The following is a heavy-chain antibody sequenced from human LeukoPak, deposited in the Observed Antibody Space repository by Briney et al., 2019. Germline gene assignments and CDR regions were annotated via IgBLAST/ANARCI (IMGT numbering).Heavy chain of an antibody. J-gene: IGHJ4*02. CDR1: GGSISSYY. CDR3: ARDSSYGNLYYFDY. Sequence: SETLSLTCTVSGGSISSYYWSWIRQPPGKGLEWIGYIYYSGSTYYNPSLKSRVTISVDTSKNQFSLKLSSVTAADTAVYYCARDSSYGNLYYFDYWGQGTLVTVSS. D-gene: IGHD6-6*01. CDR2: IYYSGST. V-gene: IGHV4-59*12.